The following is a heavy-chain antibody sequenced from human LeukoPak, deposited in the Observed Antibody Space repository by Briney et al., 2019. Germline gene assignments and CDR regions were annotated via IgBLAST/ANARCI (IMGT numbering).Heavy chain of an antibody. CDR1: GGTFSSYA. J-gene: IGHJ4*02. Sequence: SVKVSCKASGGTFSSYAISWVRQAPGQGLEWMGRIIPILGIANYARKFQGRVTITADKSTSTAYMELSSLRSDDTAVYYCARGRRWAMGSFDYWGQGTLVTVSS. V-gene: IGHV1-69*04. CDR3: ARGRRWAMGSFDY. CDR2: IIPILGIA. D-gene: IGHD5-18*01.